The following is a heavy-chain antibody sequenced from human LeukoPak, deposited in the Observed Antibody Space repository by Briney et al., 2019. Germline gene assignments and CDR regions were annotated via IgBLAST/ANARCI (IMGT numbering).Heavy chain of an antibody. J-gene: IGHJ4*02. CDR1: GGSISSSSYY. CDR3: ARVAAYYDILTGYSNVYYFDY. Sequence: SETLSLTCTVSGGSISSSSYYWGWIRQPPGKGLEWIGSIYYSGSTYYNPSLKSRVTISVDTSKNQFSLKLSSVTAADTAVYYCARVAAYYDILTGYSNVYYFDYWGQGTLVTVSS. CDR2: IYYSGST. D-gene: IGHD3-9*01. V-gene: IGHV4-39*07.